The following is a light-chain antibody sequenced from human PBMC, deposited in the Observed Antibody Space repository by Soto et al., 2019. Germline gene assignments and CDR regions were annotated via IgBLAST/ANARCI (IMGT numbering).Light chain of an antibody. J-gene: IGKJ1*01. CDR3: QQYGRSGT. Sequence: LTLSAGALSLSTGERPTLSCRASQSISRPYLAWYQQKPVQAPRLLIYATSSRATGIPDRLSGSGSGTDFTLTISRMEPDDFGVYYCQQYGRSGTFGQGAKVDIK. CDR2: ATS. CDR1: QSISRPY. V-gene: IGKV3-20*01.